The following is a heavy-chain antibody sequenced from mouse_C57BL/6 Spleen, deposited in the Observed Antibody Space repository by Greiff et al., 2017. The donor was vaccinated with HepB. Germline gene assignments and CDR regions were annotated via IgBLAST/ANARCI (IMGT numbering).Heavy chain of an antibody. CDR3: ARSGGSSSWFAY. V-gene: IGHV1-81*01. J-gene: IGHJ3*01. Sequence: VQLQESGAELARPGASVKLSCKASGYTFTSYGISWVKQRTGQGLEWIGEIYPRSGNTYYNEKFKGKATLTADKSSSTAYMALRSLTSEDSAVYFCARSGGSSSWFAYWGQGTLVTVSA. CDR1: GYTFTSYG. CDR2: IYPRSGNT. D-gene: IGHD1-1*01.